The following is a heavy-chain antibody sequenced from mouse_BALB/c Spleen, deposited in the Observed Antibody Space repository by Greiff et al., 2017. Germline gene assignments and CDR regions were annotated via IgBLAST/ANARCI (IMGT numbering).Heavy chain of an antibody. D-gene: IGHD1-1*01. CDR3: ARDNYGSSDEFAY. J-gene: IGHJ3*01. V-gene: IGHV7-3*02. CDR2: IRNKANGYTT. Sequence: EVKLEESGGGLVQPGGSLRLSCATSGFTSTDYYMSWVRQPPGKALEWLGFIRNKANGYTTEYSASVKGRFTISRDNSQSILYLQMNTLRAEDSATYYCARDNYGSSDEFAYWGQGTLVTVSA. CDR1: GFTSTDYY.